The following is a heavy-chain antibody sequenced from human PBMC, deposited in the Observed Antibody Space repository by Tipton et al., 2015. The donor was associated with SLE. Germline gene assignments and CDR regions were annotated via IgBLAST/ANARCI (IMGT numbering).Heavy chain of an antibody. V-gene: IGHV4-59*01. CDR1: GGSISSYY. CDR3: ARDRPYSGSPDDAFDI. D-gene: IGHD1-26*01. Sequence: TLSLTCTVSGGSISSYYWSWIRQPPGKGLEWIGYIYYSGSTNYNPSPKSRVTISVDTSKNQFSLKLSSVTAADTAVYYCARDRPYSGSPDDAFDIWGQGTMVTVSS. J-gene: IGHJ3*02. CDR2: IYYSGST.